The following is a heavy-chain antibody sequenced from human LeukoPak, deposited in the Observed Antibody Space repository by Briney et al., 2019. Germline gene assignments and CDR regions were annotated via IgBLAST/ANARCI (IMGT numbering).Heavy chain of an antibody. V-gene: IGHV3-30*02. CDR3: AKELNTSHYDYVWGREYYYYYMDV. J-gene: IGHJ6*03. Sequence: GGCLRLSCAASGFTFSSCGMHWVRQAPGKGLEWVAFIRYDGSNKYYADSVKGRFTISRDNSKNTLYLQMNSLRAEDTAVYYCAKELNTSHYDYVWGREYYYYYMDVWGKGTTVTISS. CDR1: GFTFSSCG. CDR2: IRYDGSNK. D-gene: IGHD3-16*01.